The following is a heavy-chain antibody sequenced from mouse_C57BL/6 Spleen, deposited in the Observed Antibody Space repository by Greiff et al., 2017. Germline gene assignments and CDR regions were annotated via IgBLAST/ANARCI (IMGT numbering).Heavy chain of an antibody. CDR1: GYTFTDYY. J-gene: IGHJ4*01. D-gene: IGHD3-2*02. CDR3: ARRSSGYVGAMDY. CDR2: INPNNGGT. Sequence: EVQLQQSGPELVKPGASVKISCKASGYTFTDYYMNWVKQSHGKSLEWIGDINPNNGGTSYNQKFKGKATLTVDKSSSTAYMELRSLTSEDSAVYYCARRSSGYVGAMDYWGQGTSVTVSS. V-gene: IGHV1-26*01.